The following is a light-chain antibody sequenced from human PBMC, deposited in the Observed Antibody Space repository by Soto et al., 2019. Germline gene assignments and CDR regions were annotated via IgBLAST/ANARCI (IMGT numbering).Light chain of an antibody. J-gene: IGLJ1*01. CDR1: FSNIGSSS. CDR3: AAWDVSLNGHYA. V-gene: IGLV1-44*01. CDR2: NDN. Sequence: QPVLTQPPSVSGTPGQRVTISCSGSFSNIGSSSVNWYQQFPGTAPKLLMYNDNQWPSGVPDRFSGSRSGTSASLAICGLQSEDEADYFCAAWDVSLNGHYAFGTGTKLTVL.